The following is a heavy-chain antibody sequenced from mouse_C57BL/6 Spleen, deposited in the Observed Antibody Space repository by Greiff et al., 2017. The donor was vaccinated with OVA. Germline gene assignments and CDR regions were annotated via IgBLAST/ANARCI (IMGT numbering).Heavy chain of an antibody. D-gene: IGHD2-5*01. CDR3: ARLTGSYSTYGDYAMDY. V-gene: IGHV1-61*01. Sequence: QVHVKQPGAELVRPGSSVKLSCKASGYTFTSYWMDWVKQRPGQGLEWIGNIYPSDSETHYNQKFKDKATLTVDKSSSTAYMQLSCLTSEDSAVYYCARLTGSYSTYGDYAMDYWGQGTSVTVSS. CDR1: GYTFTSYW. CDR2: IYPSDSET. J-gene: IGHJ4*01.